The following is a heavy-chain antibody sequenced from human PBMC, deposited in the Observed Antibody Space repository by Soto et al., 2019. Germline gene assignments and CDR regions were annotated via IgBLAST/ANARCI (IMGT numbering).Heavy chain of an antibody. D-gene: IGHD4-17*01. CDR2: IYYSGST. Sequence: QVQLQESGPGLVKPSQTLSLTCTVSGGSISSGGYYWSWIRQHPGKGLEWIGYIYYSGSTYYNPSLKSRVTISVDTSKNQFSLKLSSVTAADTAVYYCARDRPPTTVTRRGYFDLWGRGTLVTVSS. J-gene: IGHJ2*01. CDR1: GGSISSGGYY. CDR3: ARDRPPTTVTRRGYFDL. V-gene: IGHV4-31*03.